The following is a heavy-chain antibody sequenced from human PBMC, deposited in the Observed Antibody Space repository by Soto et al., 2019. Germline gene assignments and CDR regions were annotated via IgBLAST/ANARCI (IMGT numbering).Heavy chain of an antibody. D-gene: IGHD3-10*01. CDR3: ARGRFGELLYFDY. J-gene: IGHJ4*02. CDR2: IYYSGST. Sequence: QVQLQESGPGLVKPSQTLSLTCTVSGGSISSGGYYWSWIRQHPGKGLEWIGYIYYSGSTYYNPSLKRRVTISVDTSKNQFSLKLSSVTAADTAVYYCARGRFGELLYFDYWGQGTLVTVSS. CDR1: GGSISSGGYY. V-gene: IGHV4-31*03.